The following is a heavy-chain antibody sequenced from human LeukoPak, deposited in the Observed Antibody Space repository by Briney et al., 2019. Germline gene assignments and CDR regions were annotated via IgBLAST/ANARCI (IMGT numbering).Heavy chain of an antibody. V-gene: IGHV3-21*04. CDR1: GFTFSSYS. CDR3: AARFNSYFDY. D-gene: IGHD3-3*01. J-gene: IGHJ4*02. CDR2: ISSSSSYI. Sequence: GGSLRLSCAASGFTFSSYSMNWVRQAPGKGLEWVSSISSSSSYIYYADSVKGRFTISRDNSKNTLYLQMNSLRGEDTAVYYCAARFNSYFDYWGQGTLVTVSS.